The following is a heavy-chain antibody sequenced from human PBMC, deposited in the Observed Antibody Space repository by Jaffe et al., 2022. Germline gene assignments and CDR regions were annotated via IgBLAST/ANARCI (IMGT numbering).Heavy chain of an antibody. CDR1: GFTFSSYD. J-gene: IGHJ6*03. CDR2: IGTAGDT. CDR3: ARGIKAPAPYYMDV. D-gene: IGHD6-6*01. V-gene: IGHV3-13*01. Sequence: EVQLVESGGGLVQPGGSLRLSCAASGFTFSSYDMHWVRQATGKGLEWVSAIGTAGDTYYPGSVKGRFTISRENAKNSLYLQMNSLRAGDTAVYYCARGIKAPAPYYMDVWGKGTTVTVSS.